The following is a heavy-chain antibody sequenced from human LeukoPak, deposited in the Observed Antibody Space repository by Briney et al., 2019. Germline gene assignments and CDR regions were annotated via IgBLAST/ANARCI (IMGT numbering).Heavy chain of an antibody. V-gene: IGHV4-4*02. J-gene: IGHJ4*02. CDR1: GGSISSTNW. CDR2: ISLTGRT. CDR3: SRESGAFCPFGY. Sequence: SETLSLTCGVSGGSISSTNWWSWVRHPPGQRLEWIGEISLTGRTNYNPSLNGRVTMSLDESRNQLSLNLTSVTAADTAIYYCSRESGAFCPFGYWGQGTLVIVPP. D-gene: IGHD1-26*01.